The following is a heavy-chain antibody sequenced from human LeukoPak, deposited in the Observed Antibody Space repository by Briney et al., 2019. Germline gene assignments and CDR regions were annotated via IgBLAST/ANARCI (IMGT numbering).Heavy chain of an antibody. Sequence: PGGFLRLSCAASGFTFSSYSMNWVRQAPGKGLEWVSYISSSSSTIYYADSVKGRFTISRDNAKNSLYLQMNSLRAEDTAVYYCARAYYYDSSGYYRDYYYYGMDVWGQGTTVTVSS. CDR1: GFTFSSYS. CDR2: ISSSSSTI. CDR3: ARAYYYDSSGYYRDYYYYGMDV. V-gene: IGHV3-48*04. J-gene: IGHJ6*02. D-gene: IGHD3-22*01.